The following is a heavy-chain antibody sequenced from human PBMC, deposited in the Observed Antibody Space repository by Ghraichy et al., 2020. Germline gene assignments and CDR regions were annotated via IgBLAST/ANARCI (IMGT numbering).Heavy chain of an antibody. CDR3: AREYCSGGSCFFGTGGSHFHS. D-gene: IGHD2-15*01. CDR2: TKSDGSST. J-gene: IGHJ4*02. V-gene: IGHV3-74*01. Sequence: GESLNISCVASGFTLNRYWMHWVRQVPGKGLVWVSRTKSDGSSTIYADSVKGRFTISRDNAKNTLYLQMNSLRGEDTAVYYCAREYCSGGSCFFGTGGSHFHSWGQETLVTVSS. CDR1: GFTLNRYW.